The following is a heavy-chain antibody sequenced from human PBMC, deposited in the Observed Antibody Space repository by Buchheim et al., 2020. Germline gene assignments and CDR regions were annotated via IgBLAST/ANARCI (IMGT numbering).Heavy chain of an antibody. J-gene: IGHJ4*02. CDR3: ARFSRTSTDY. Sequence: QVQLQQWGAGLLKPAETLSLTCAVSGGSFSGDYWTWIRQPPGKGLEWIGEMNSNGGTNYNPSLENRVIISMDTSKNRFFLQVTSVTAADTAMYYCARFSRTSTDYWGQETL. CDR2: MNSNGGT. CDR1: GGSFSGDY. D-gene: IGHD1-7*01. V-gene: IGHV4-34*01.